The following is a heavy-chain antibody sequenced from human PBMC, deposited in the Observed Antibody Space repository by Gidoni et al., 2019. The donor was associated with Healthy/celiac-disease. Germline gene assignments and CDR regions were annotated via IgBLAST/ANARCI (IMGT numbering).Heavy chain of an antibody. D-gene: IGHD3-3*01. CDR2: MNPNSGNT. CDR3: ARGHLYYDFWSGYYTDYYYGRDV. CDR1: GYNFTSYD. J-gene: IGHJ6*02. V-gene: IGHV1-8*01. Sequence: QVQLVQSGAEVKKPGASVKVSFKASGYNFTSYDINWVRQATGQGLEWIGWMNPNSGNTGYAQKFQGRVNMTRNTSISTDYRELSSLRSEDTAVYYCARGHLYYDFWSGYYTDYYYGRDVWGQGTTVTVSS.